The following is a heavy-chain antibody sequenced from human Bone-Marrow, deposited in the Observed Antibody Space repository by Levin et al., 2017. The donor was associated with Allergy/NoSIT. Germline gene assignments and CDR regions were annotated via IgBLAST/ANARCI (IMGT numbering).Heavy chain of an antibody. CDR1: GGSITNYY. D-gene: IGHD6-13*01. CDR3: ARAGAITTAGKFDY. J-gene: IGHJ4*02. CDR2: IYNSGST. V-gene: IGHV4-59*01. Sequence: SETLSLTCTVSGGSITNYYWSWIRQPPGKGLEWIGYIYNSGSTNYNPSLKSRVTISVDTSKNHFSLKLTSVTAADTAVYYCARAGAITTAGKFDYWGQGTLVTVSS.